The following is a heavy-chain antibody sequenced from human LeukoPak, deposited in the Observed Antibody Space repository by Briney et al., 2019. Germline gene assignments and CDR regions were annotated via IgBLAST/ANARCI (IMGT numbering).Heavy chain of an antibody. Sequence: GGSLRLSCAASGFTVSSNYMSWVRQAPGKGLEWVSVIYSGGSTYYADSVKGRFTISRDNSKNTLCLQMNSLRAEDTAVYYCAGCSGGSCYSGYYFDYWGQGTLVTVSS. V-gene: IGHV3-53*01. J-gene: IGHJ4*02. CDR2: IYSGGST. CDR3: AGCSGGSCYSGYYFDY. D-gene: IGHD2-15*01. CDR1: GFTVSSNY.